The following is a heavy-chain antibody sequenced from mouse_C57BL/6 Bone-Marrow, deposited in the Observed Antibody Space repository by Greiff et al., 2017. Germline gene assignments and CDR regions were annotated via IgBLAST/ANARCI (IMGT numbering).Heavy chain of an antibody. CDR2: ISSGGSYT. CDR1: GFTFSSYG. CDR3: AREGRY. J-gene: IGHJ2*01. Sequence: EVKLMESGGDLVKPGGSLKLSCAASGFTFSSYGMSWVRQTPDKRLEWVATISSGGSYTYYPDSVKGRFTISRDNAKNTLYLQMSSLKSEDTAMXYCAREGRYWGQGTTLTVSS. D-gene: IGHD3-3*01. V-gene: IGHV5-6*01.